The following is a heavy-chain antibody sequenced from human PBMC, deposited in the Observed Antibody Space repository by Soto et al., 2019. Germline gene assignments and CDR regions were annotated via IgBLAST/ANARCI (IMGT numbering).Heavy chain of an antibody. D-gene: IGHD4-17*01. V-gene: IGHV1-24*01. J-gene: IGHJ6*02. CDR3: ATHYGGNSFYYYYGMDV. CDR1: GYTLTELS. CDR2: FDPEDGET. Sequence: QVQLVQSGAEVKKPGASVKVSCKVSGYTLTELSMHWVRQAPGKGLEWMGGFDPEDGETIYAQKFQGRVTMTEDTLXDXXYMALSSLGSEDTAVYYCATHYGGNSFYYYYGMDVWGQGTTVTVSS.